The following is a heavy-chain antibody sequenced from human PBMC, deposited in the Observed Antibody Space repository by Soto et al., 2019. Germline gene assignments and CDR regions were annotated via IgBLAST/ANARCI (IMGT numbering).Heavy chain of an antibody. CDR1: GGSISSGGYY. V-gene: IGHV4-31*03. J-gene: IGHJ3*02. CDR2: IYYSGST. D-gene: IGHD5-12*01. Sequence: QVQLQESGPGLVKPSQTLSLTCTVSGGSISSGGYYWSWIRQHPGKGLEWIGYIYYSGSTYYNPSLKSRVTIAVDTSKNQFSLKLSSVTAADTAVYYCARGGGLRSRKNAFDIWGQGTMVTVSS. CDR3: ARGGGLRSRKNAFDI.